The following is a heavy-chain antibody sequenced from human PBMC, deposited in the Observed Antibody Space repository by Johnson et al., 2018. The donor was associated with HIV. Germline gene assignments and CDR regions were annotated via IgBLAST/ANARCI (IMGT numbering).Heavy chain of an antibody. J-gene: IGHJ3*02. V-gene: IGHV3-7*01. Sequence: VQLVESGGGLVQPGGSLRLSCAASGFTFSSYWMSWVRQAPGKGLEWVANIKQDGREKYYVDSVKGRCTIARDNAKNSLSLQMNSLRAEDTAVYYCAREQGQQLVPDAFDIWGQGTMVTVSS. CDR1: GFTFSSYW. CDR3: AREQGQQLVPDAFDI. D-gene: IGHD6-13*01. CDR2: IKQDGREK.